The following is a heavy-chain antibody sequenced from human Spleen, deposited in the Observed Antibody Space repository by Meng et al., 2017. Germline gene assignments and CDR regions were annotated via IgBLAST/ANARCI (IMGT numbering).Heavy chain of an antibody. V-gene: IGHV4-59*01. CDR3: ARAPYYDFWSGYWGEHDAFDI. CDR1: GASISSYY. CDR2: IYYSGST. J-gene: IGHJ3*02. Sequence: GSLRLSCTVSGASISSYYWSWIRQPPGKGLEWIGYIYYSGSTNYNPSLKSRVTISVDTSKSQLSLKLSSMTAADTAVYYCARAPYYDFWSGYWGEHDAFDIWGQGTMVTVSS. D-gene: IGHD3-3*01.